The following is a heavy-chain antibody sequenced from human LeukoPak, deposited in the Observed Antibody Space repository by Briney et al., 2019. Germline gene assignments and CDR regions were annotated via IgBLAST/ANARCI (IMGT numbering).Heavy chain of an antibody. J-gene: IGHJ4*02. CDR2: IKSETDGGTT. CDR1: GFTFTYAW. Sequence: GGSLRLSCAASGFTFTYAWMSWVRQAPGKGLEWVGRIKSETDGGTTAYGSPVKGRFTISRDDSKKTLFLQINTLKTEDTATYYCTISGSHIDYWGQGTLVTVSS. D-gene: IGHD1-26*01. V-gene: IGHV3-15*01. CDR3: TISGSHIDY.